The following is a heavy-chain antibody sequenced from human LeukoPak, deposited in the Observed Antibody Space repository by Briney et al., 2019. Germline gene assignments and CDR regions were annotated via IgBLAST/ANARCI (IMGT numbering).Heavy chain of an antibody. J-gene: IGHJ4*02. V-gene: IGHV3-7*01. CDR3: ARDKDSSGWFSFDY. CDR2: IKQDGSEK. D-gene: IGHD6-19*01. Sequence: GGSLRLSCAASGFTFSSYWMSWVRQAPGKGLEWVANIKQDGSEKYYVDSVKGRFTISRDNAKNSLYLQMNSLRAEDTAVYYCARDKDSSGWFSFDYWGQGTLVTVSS. CDR1: GFTFSSYW.